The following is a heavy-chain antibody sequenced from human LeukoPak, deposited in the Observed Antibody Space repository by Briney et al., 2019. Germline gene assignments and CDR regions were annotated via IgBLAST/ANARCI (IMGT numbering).Heavy chain of an antibody. CDR3: AKFGCSDGSCDPQFFDL. CDR2: IYHSRST. V-gene: IGHV4-34*01. D-gene: IGHD5-18*01. J-gene: IGHJ4*02. Sequence: SETLSLTCAVYGGSFSGYYWSSIRQPPRKGLGWIWEIYHSRSTNYNPSLKSRVTISVDTSKNQFSLKLSSVSAADTALYYCAKFGCSDGSCDPQFFDLGGQGTLVIVSS. CDR1: GGSFSGYY.